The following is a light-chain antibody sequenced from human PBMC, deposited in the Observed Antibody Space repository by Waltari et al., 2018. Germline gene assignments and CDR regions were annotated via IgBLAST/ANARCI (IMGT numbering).Light chain of an antibody. V-gene: IGLV2-23*02. J-gene: IGLJ2*01. CDR1: SNDVGAFNY. Sequence: QSALTQPASVSGSPGQPITLPCTGTSNDVGAFNYVSWYQQHPGKAPKLMIYDVSKRPSGVSNRFSGSKSGNTASLTISGLQAEDEADYYCCSYAGSSTLVFGGGTKLTVL. CDR3: CSYAGSSTLV. CDR2: DVS.